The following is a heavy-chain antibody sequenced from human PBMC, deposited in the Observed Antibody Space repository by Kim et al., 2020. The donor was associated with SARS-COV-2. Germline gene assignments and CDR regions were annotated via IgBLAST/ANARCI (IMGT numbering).Heavy chain of an antibody. CDR2: IKSDGSDK. V-gene: IGHV3-7*01. Sequence: GGSLRLSCVVSGFTFSSYSMSWVRQAPGEGLEWVASIKSDGSDKFYMDSVRGRFTISRDNAKNSLDLQMNSLRAEDTAIYYCARLSQRAFDVWGQGTVVAVSS. J-gene: IGHJ3*01. CDR1: GFTFSSYS. CDR3: ARLSQRAFDV. D-gene: IGHD6-25*01.